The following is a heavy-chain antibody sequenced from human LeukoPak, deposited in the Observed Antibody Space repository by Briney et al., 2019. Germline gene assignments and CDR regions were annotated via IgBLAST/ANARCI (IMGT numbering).Heavy chain of an antibody. D-gene: IGHD2-21*02. Sequence: PSETLSLTCTVSGGSVSSGSYYWSWIRQPPGKGLEWIGYIYYSGSTNYNPSLKSRVTISVDTSKNQFSLKLSSVTAADTAVYYCARVVTMYIDYWGQGTLVTVSS. J-gene: IGHJ4*02. CDR3: ARVVTMYIDY. CDR1: GGSVSSGSYY. CDR2: IYYSGST. V-gene: IGHV4-61*01.